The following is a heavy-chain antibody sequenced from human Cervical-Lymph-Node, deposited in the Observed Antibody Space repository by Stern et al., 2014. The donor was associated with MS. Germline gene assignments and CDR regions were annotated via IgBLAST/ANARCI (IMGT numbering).Heavy chain of an antibody. CDR2: INTNTGNP. CDR1: GYSFSTYG. J-gene: IGHJ4*02. D-gene: IGHD4-17*01. Sequence: VQLVESGSELKEPGASVKVSCKASGYSFSTYGINWVRQAPGQGLEWMGWINTNTGNPTYAQGFTGRLVFSLDTSVSTAFLQISSLKAEDTAVYYCARYAPTVITDFDYWGQGTLVTVSS. V-gene: IGHV7-4-1*02. CDR3: ARYAPTVITDFDY.